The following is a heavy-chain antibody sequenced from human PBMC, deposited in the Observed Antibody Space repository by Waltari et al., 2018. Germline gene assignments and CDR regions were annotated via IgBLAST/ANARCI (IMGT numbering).Heavy chain of an antibody. CDR1: GFTFSSHS. CDR3: ARDSSILDY. J-gene: IGHJ4*02. D-gene: IGHD3-3*02. V-gene: IGHV3-21*01. Sequence: EVQLVESGGGLVKPGGSLRLSCAASGFTFSSHSMNWVRQAPGKGLEWVSSISSSSKYIYYTDAVKGRFTISRDNAKNSRYLQMNSLRADDTAVYYCARDSSILDYWGQGTLVTVSS. CDR2: ISSSSKYI.